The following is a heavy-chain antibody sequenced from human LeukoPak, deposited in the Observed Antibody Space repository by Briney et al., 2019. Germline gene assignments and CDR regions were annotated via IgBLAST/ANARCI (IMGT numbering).Heavy chain of an antibody. D-gene: IGHD1-26*01. CDR3: ARDPIVTSGSYQYFGY. J-gene: IGHJ4*02. Sequence: PGGSLRLSCAASGFTFSSYSMNWVRQAPGKGLGWVSSISSSSSYIYYADSVKGRFTISRDNAKNSLYLQMNSLRAEDTAVYYCARDPIVTSGSYQYFGYWGQGTLVTVSS. CDR2: ISSSSSYI. CDR1: GFTFSSYS. V-gene: IGHV3-21*01.